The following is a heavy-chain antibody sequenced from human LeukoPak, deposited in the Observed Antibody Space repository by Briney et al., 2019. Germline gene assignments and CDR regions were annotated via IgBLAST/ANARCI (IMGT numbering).Heavy chain of an antibody. Sequence: ASVKVSCKASGYTFTSYGISWVRQAPGQGLEWMGWISAYNGNTNYAQELQGRVTMTTDTSSSTAYMELRSLRSDDTAVYYCARSELRYFDWLLMNNWFDPWGQGTLVTVSS. V-gene: IGHV1-18*01. CDR1: GYTFTSYG. J-gene: IGHJ5*02. CDR3: ARSELRYFDWLLMNNWFDP. D-gene: IGHD3-9*01. CDR2: ISAYNGNT.